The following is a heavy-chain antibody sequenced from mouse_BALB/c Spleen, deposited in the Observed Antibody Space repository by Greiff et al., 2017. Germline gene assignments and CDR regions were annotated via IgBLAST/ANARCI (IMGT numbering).Heavy chain of an antibody. D-gene: IGHD1-1*01. CDR3: ARGAGGSSYYFDY. CDR2: IDPENGNT. Sequence: EVMLVESGAELVRPGALVKLSCKASGFNIKDYYMHWVKQRPEQGLEWIGWIDPENGNTIYDPKFQGKASITADTSSNTAYLQLSSLTSEDTAVYYCARGAGGSSYYFDYWGQGTTLTVSS. V-gene: IGHV14-1*02. CDR1: GFNIKDYY. J-gene: IGHJ2*01.